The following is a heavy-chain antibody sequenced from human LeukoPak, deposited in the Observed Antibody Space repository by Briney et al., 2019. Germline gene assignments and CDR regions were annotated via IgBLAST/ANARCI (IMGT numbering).Heavy chain of an antibody. D-gene: IGHD3-16*01. Sequence: GGSLRLSCAASGFTFSSYSMNWVRQAPGKGLEWVSSISSSSSYIYYADSVKGRFTISRDNAKNSLYLQMNSLRAEDAAVYYCARAHIGGFDYWGQGTLVTVSS. J-gene: IGHJ4*02. V-gene: IGHV3-21*01. CDR2: ISSSSSYI. CDR3: ARAHIGGFDY. CDR1: GFTFSSYS.